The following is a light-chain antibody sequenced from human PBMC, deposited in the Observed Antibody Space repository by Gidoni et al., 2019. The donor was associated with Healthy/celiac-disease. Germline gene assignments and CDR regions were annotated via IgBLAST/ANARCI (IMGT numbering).Light chain of an antibody. CDR2: QDS. V-gene: IGLV3-1*01. CDR3: QACDSIIV. Sequence: SYELTQPPSVSGSPGQTASITCSGAKLGDKYDCWYQQKPGQAHVLVIYQDSKRPSGRPARFAGSNSGTTATLTLSGTQAMDEADYYCQACDSIIVFGGGTKLTVL. J-gene: IGLJ2*01. CDR1: KLGDKY.